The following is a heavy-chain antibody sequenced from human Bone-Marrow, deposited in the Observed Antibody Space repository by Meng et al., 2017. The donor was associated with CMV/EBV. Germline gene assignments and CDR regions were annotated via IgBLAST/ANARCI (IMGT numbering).Heavy chain of an antibody. Sequence: ASVKVSCKASGYTFTSYGISWVRQAPGQGLEWMGWISAYNGNTNYAQKLQGRVTMTTDTSTSTAYMELRCLRSDDTAVYYCARGFCSSTSCHLLGLEDYWGQGTLVTVSS. CDR1: GYTFTSYG. CDR2: ISAYNGNT. V-gene: IGHV1-18*01. J-gene: IGHJ4*02. D-gene: IGHD2-2*01. CDR3: ARGFCSSTSCHLLGLEDY.